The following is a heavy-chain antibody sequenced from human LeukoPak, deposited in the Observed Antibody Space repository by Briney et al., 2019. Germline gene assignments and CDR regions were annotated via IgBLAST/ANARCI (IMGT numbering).Heavy chain of an antibody. J-gene: IGHJ4*02. CDR3: ARGVAVAGPFDY. CDR2: IHYSGST. V-gene: IGHV4-59*01. CDR1: GGSISSYY. Sequence: SETLSLTCTVSGGSISSYYWSWIRQPPGKGLEWIGYIHYSGSTNYNPSLKSRVSISVDTSKNQFSLKLSSVTAADTAVYYCARGVAVAGPFDYWGQGTLVTVSS. D-gene: IGHD6-19*01.